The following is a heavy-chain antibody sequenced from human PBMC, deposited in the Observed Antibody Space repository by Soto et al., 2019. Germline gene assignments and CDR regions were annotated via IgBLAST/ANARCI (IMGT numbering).Heavy chain of an antibody. Sequence: QVQLVQSGAEVKKPGSSVKVSCKASGGTFSSYAISWVRQAPGQGLEWMGGIIPIFGTANYAQKFQGRVTITADESASTAYMELSSLRSEDTAVYYCAREKVVITFQYLGWFDPWGQGTLVTVSS. CDR3: AREKVVITFQYLGWFDP. CDR2: IIPIFGTA. V-gene: IGHV1-69*01. J-gene: IGHJ5*02. CDR1: GGTFSSYA. D-gene: IGHD3-22*01.